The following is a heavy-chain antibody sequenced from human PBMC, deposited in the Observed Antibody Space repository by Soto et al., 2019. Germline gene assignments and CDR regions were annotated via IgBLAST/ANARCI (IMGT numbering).Heavy chain of an antibody. CDR1: GFTFDDYT. CDR3: AKGQGVIRAVDFDY. CDR2: ISWDGGST. J-gene: IGHJ4*02. V-gene: IGHV3-43*01. D-gene: IGHD2-21*01. Sequence: GGSLRLSCAASGFTFDDYTMHWVRQAPGKGLEWVSLISWDGGSTYYADSVKGRFTISRDNSKNSLYLQMNSLRTEDTALYYCAKGQGVIRAVDFDYWGQGTLVTVYS.